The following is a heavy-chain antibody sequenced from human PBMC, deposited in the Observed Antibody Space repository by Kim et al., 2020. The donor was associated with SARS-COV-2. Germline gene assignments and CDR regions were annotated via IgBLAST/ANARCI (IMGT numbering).Heavy chain of an antibody. CDR1: GLSFSDSY. CDR3: ASSGNGYNAFGI. J-gene: IGHJ4*02. V-gene: IGHV3-11*01. D-gene: IGHD5-12*01. Sequence: GGSLRLSCAASGLSFSDSYMNWVRQAPGKGLEWLSFISTRGESIFYADSVEGRFTIARDNAKNSLHLLMNNLRDEDTAAYYCASSGNGYNAFGIWGQG. CDR2: ISTRGESI.